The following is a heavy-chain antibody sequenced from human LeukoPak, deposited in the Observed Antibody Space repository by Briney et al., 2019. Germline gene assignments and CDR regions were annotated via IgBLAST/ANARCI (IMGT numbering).Heavy chain of an antibody. D-gene: IGHD3-10*01. CDR2: MNLDGREK. Sequence: GGSLRLSCAASGFSFSSYWLSWVRQAPGKGLEWVANMNLDGREKYYEDSVRGRFTISRDNAKNSLYLQMNSLRAEDTAVYYCARDRGHYYGSGSYSQYWYFDLWGRGTLVTVSS. V-gene: IGHV3-7*01. J-gene: IGHJ2*01. CDR1: GFSFSSYW. CDR3: ARDRGHYYGSGSYSQYWYFDL.